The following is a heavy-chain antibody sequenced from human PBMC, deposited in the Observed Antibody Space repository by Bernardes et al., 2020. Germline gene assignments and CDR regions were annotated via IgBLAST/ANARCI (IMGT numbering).Heavy chain of an antibody. D-gene: IGHD3-3*01. CDR3: ARAETHPPLRFLEWLSVAVVGNFDY. CDR1: GYTFTSYA. Sequence: ASVKVSCKASGYTFTSYAMNWVRQAPGQGLEWMGWINTNTGNPTYAQGFTGRFVFSLDTSVSTAYLQISSLKAEDTAVYYCARAETHPPLRFLEWLSVAVVGNFDYWGQGTLVTVSS. CDR2: INTNTGNP. J-gene: IGHJ4*02. V-gene: IGHV7-4-1*02.